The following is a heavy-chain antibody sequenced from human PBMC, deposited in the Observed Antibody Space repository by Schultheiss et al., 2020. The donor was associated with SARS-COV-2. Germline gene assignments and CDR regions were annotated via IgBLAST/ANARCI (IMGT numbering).Heavy chain of an antibody. J-gene: IGHJ4*02. Sequence: SGPTLVKPTQTLTLTCTFSGFSLSTSGVGVGWIRQPPGKALEWLALIYWNDDKRYSPSLKTRLTISKDTSKNQVVLTMTNMDPVDTATYYCAHRYGYNGFGYWGQGTLVTVSS. D-gene: IGHD5-24*01. CDR1: GFSLSTSGVG. CDR3: AHRYGYNGFGY. V-gene: IGHV2-5*01. CDR2: IYWNDDK.